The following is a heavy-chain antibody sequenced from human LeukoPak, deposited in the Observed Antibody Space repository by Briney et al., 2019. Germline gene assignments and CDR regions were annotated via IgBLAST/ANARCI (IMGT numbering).Heavy chain of an antibody. CDR1: GYTLTELS. Sequence: ASVKVSCKVSGYTLTELSMHWVRQAPGKGLEWMGGFDPEDGETIYAQKFQGRVTMTEDTSTDTAYMELSSLRSEDTAMYYCAIMSRVDTGKSPFDDWGQGSLVTVSS. CDR2: FDPEDGET. CDR3: AIMSRVDTGKSPFDD. V-gene: IGHV1-24*01. D-gene: IGHD5-18*01. J-gene: IGHJ4*02.